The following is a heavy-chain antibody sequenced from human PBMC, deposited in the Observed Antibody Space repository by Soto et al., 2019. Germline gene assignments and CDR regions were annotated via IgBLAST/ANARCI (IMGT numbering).Heavy chain of an antibody. Sequence: QVQLQESGPGLVKPSGTLSLTCVVSSGSISSSNWWSWVRQPPGKGLEWIGEIYHSGSTNYNPSHKRRVTISVDKSKTQCSLNPSSVTAAETAVYHCARAGTLTSEKGSYDDYWGQGTLVTVSS. CDR3: ARAGTLTSEKGSYDDY. J-gene: IGHJ4*02. D-gene: IGHD3-16*01. CDR2: IYHSGST. CDR1: SGSISSSNW. V-gene: IGHV4-4*02.